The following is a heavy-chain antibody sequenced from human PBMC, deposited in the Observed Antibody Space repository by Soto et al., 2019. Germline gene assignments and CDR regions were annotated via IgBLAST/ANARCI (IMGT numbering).Heavy chain of an antibody. CDR3: ARDLEDSSSWSRTYYFDY. J-gene: IGHJ4*02. D-gene: IGHD6-13*01. CDR1: GYTFTSYY. V-gene: IGHV1-46*01. CDR2: INPSGGST. Sequence: QVQLVQSGAEVKKPGASVKVSCKASGYTFTSYYMHWVRQAPGQGLAWMGLINPSGGSTSYAQKFQGRVTRTRDTPTSTVYMELSSLRSEDTAVYYCARDLEDSSSWSRTYYFDYWGQGTLVTVSS.